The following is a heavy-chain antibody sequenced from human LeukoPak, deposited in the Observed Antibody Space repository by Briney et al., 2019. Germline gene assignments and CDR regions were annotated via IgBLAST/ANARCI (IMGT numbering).Heavy chain of an antibody. CDR1: GFTFSSYG. Sequence: GGSLRLSCAASGFTFSSYGMHWVRQAPGKGLEWVAVIWYDGSNKYYADSVKGRFTISGDNSKNTLYLQMNSLRAEDTAVYYCARDGAEGQLEIDYWGQGTLVTVSS. V-gene: IGHV3-33*01. CDR2: IWYDGSNK. D-gene: IGHD6-6*01. J-gene: IGHJ4*02. CDR3: ARDGAEGQLEIDY.